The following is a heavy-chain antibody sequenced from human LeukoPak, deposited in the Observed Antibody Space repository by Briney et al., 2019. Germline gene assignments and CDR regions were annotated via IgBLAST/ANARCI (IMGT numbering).Heavy chain of an antibody. D-gene: IGHD2-15*01. CDR3: ARTYCSGGHCYDAFDI. J-gene: IGHJ3*02. CDR2: IYPSGTT. V-gene: IGHV4-4*02. CDR1: GGSISSNNW. Sequence: SGTLSLTCAVSGGSISSNNWWSWVRQPPGKGLEWIGEIYPSGTTNYKPSLNSRATISVDRSKNQFSLKLSSVTAADTAVYYCARTYCSGGHCYDAFDIWGQGTMVTVST.